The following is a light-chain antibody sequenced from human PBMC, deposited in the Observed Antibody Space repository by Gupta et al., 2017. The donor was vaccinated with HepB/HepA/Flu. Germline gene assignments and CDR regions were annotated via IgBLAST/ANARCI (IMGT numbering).Light chain of an antibody. J-gene: IGLJ3*02. Sequence: QSALTQPASVSGSPGQSITISCTGTSSDVGGYNYVSWYQQHPGKAPKLMIYDVSKRPSGVATRFSGSKSGNTASLTISGRQAEDAADYYCSAYTSSSNWVFGGGTKLTVL. CDR1: SSDVGGYNY. V-gene: IGLV2-14*03. CDR2: DVS. CDR3: SAYTSSSNWV.